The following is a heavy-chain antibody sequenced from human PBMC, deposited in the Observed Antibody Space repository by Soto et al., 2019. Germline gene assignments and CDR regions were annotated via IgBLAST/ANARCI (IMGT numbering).Heavy chain of an antibody. J-gene: IGHJ3*02. CDR3: AKGGYYSLFGI. V-gene: IGHV3-23*01. CDR2: ISGSGGRT. D-gene: IGHD3-16*01. Sequence: GSLRLSCLASGFPFSSYAMSWVRQTPGKGLEWVSGISGSGGRTYYADSVKGRFTISRDNSNNTLSLQMHILRVEDTAVYFCAKGGYYSLFGIWGQGTMVTVSS. CDR1: GFPFSSYA.